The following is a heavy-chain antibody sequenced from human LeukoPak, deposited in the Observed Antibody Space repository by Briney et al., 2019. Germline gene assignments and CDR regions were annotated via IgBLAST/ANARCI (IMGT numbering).Heavy chain of an antibody. CDR2: ISSSSTYI. Sequence: PGGSLRLSCAASGFTFSSCSMNWVRQAPGKGLEWVSSISSSSTYIYYADSVKGRFTISRDNAKNSLYLQMNSLRAEDTAVYYCARESIIGTTVSYYFDYWGQGTLVTVSS. V-gene: IGHV3-21*01. CDR1: GFTFSSCS. CDR3: ARESIIGTTVSYYFDY. D-gene: IGHD1-20*01. J-gene: IGHJ4*02.